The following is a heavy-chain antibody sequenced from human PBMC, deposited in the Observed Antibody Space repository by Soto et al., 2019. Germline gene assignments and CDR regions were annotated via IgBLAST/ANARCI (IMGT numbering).Heavy chain of an antibody. V-gene: IGHV3-21*01. Sequence: EVQLVESGGGLVKPGGSLRLSCAASGFTFSSYSMNLVRQAPGKGLEWVSSISSSSSYIYYADSVKGRFTISRDNAKNSLYLQMNSLRAEDTAVYYCAQAPRGWFDPWGQGTLVTVSS. CDR2: ISSSSSYI. CDR1: GFTFSSYS. CDR3: AQAPRGWFDP. J-gene: IGHJ5*02.